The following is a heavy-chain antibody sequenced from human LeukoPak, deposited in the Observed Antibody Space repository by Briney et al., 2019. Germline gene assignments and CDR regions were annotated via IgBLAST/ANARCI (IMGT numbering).Heavy chain of an antibody. CDR1: GGSISSSNNY. J-gene: IGHJ4*02. CDR3: ARARYNYQCDY. CDR2: ISYGGRT. D-gene: IGHD5-24*01. Sequence: SGTLSLTCSVSGGSISSSNNYWGWIRQSPGRGLEWIGSISYGGRTYYNPSLKSRVTISVDTSKNQFSLRLSSVTAADTAVYYCARARYNYQCDYWGQGTLVTVSS. V-gene: IGHV4-39*07.